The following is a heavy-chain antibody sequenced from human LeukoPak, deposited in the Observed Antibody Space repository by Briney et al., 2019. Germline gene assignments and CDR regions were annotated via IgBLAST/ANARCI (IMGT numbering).Heavy chain of an antibody. D-gene: IGHD5-12*01. Sequence: GGSLRLSCSASGFTFSSYAMHWVRQAPGKGLEYVSTISSNGGSTYYADSVKGRFTISRDNSKNTPYLQMSSLRPEDTAVYYCVKDGGNSGYDYYYFDYWGQGTLVTVSS. CDR1: GFTFSSYA. V-gene: IGHV3-64D*09. CDR3: VKDGGNSGYDYYYFDY. J-gene: IGHJ4*02. CDR2: ISSNGGST.